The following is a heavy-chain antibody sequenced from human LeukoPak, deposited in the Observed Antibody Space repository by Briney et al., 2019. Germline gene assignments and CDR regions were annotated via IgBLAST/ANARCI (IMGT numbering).Heavy chain of an antibody. Sequence: SETLSLTCTVSGGSISSYYWSWIRQPPGKGLEWIGYIYYSGSTNYNPSLKSRVTISVDTSKNQFSLKLSSVTAADTAVYYCARLRWSTCSGYEKCVWFGPWGQGTLVTVSS. CDR2: IYYSGST. CDR3: ARLRWSTCSGYEKCVWFGP. V-gene: IGHV4-59*08. CDR1: GGSISSYY. D-gene: IGHD3-22*01. J-gene: IGHJ5*02.